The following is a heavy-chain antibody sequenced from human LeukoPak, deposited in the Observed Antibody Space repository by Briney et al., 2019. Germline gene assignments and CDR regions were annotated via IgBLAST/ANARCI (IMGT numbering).Heavy chain of an antibody. J-gene: IGHJ3*02. CDR1: GFTFSTYA. CDR3: ARTSLHYFGSRSSSLDVFDI. CDR2: ITSDGSKK. D-gene: IGHD3-10*01. Sequence: PGRSPRLSCAASGFTFSTYALHWIRQAPGKGLEWVAAITSDGSKKYYADSVKGRFTISRDNSKNTLYLQMNSLRADDTAVYFCARTSLHYFGSRSSSLDVFDIWGQGTMVTVSS. V-gene: IGHV3-30-3*01.